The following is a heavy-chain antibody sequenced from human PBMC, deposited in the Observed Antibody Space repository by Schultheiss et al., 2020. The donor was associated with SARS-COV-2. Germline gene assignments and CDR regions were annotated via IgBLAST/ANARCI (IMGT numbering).Heavy chain of an antibody. V-gene: IGHV4-59*08. CDR1: GGSISSYY. CDR3: ARRYPGFDY. D-gene: IGHD1-1*01. Sequence: SETLSLTCTVSGGSISSYYWSWIRQSPGKGLEWIGYISYSGTTNYNPSLKSRVTISADTSKNQFSLKLTSVTAADTAVYYCARRYPGFDYWGQGTQVTVSS. CDR2: ISYSGTT. J-gene: IGHJ4*02.